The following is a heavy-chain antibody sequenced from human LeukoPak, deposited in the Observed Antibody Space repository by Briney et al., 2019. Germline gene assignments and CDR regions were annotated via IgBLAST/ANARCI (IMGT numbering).Heavy chain of an antibody. D-gene: IGHD7-27*01. CDR2: ISRGGESN. CDR3: ARDFIWAFDY. Sequence: GGSLRLSCAASGFIFSSYTMNWVRQAPGKGLEWVSYISRGGESNYYADSVKGRFSISRDNSKNSLYLQINSLRAEDTAIYYCARDFIWAFDYWGQGTLVTVSS. V-gene: IGHV3-48*01. CDR1: GFIFSSYT. J-gene: IGHJ4*02.